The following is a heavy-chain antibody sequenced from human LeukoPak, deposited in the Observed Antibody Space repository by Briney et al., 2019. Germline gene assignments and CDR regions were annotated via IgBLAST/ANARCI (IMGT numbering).Heavy chain of an antibody. CDR1: EYSFPNYC. CDR3: ARRDGYGAYDI. Sequence: GESLKISCKHSEYSFPNYCIGWVRQMPGKGLEWMGIIFPGDSETRYSPSFQGQVTISADKSISTAYLQWSSLKASDTAMYYCARRDGYGAYDIWGQGTMVTVSS. D-gene: IGHD5-24*01. V-gene: IGHV5-51*01. CDR2: IFPGDSET. J-gene: IGHJ3*02.